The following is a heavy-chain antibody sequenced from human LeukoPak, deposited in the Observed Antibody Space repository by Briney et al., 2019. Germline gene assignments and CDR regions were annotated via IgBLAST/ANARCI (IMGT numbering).Heavy chain of an antibody. CDR3: ARAEGFRVLGWLGSNSFDP. CDR1: GYILTSYY. V-gene: IGHV1-46*01. J-gene: IGHJ5*02. Sequence: ASVKVSCKASGYILTSYYMHWVRQAPGQGLEWMGLINPSGGRTNYAQRFQGRLTMTSDMSTSTVYMELSSLRSEDTAVYHCARAEGFRVLGWLGSNSFDPWGLGTLVTVSS. D-gene: IGHD5-24*01. CDR2: INPSGGRT.